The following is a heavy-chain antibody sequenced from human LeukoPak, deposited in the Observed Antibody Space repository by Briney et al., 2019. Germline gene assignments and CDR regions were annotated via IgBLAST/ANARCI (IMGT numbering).Heavy chain of an antibody. Sequence: PGGSLRLSCAASGFTFSSYSMSWVRQAPGKGLEWVSSISSSGSYIYYADSMKGRFTISRDNAKNSLYLQMNSLRAGDTAVHYCARSLYGGNSGEDYWGQGTLVTVSP. CDR1: GFTFSSYS. J-gene: IGHJ4*02. D-gene: IGHD4-23*01. CDR3: ARSLYGGNSGEDY. V-gene: IGHV3-21*01. CDR2: ISSSGSYI.